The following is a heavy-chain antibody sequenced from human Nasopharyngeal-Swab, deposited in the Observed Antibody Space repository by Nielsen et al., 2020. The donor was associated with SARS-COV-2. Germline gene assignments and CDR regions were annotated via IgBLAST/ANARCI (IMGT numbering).Heavy chain of an antibody. CDR1: GFTFSNYG. CDR3: AKDRYGAGASDY. V-gene: IGHV3-30*02. D-gene: IGHD4/OR15-4a*01. J-gene: IGHJ4*02. CDR2: IRYDGSNK. Sequence: GGSLRLSCAASGFTFSNYGMHWVRQAPGKGLEWVAFIRYDGSNKYYADSVKGRFTISRDSSKNTLYLQMNSLRAEDTAVYYCAKDRYGAGASDYWGQGTLVTVSS.